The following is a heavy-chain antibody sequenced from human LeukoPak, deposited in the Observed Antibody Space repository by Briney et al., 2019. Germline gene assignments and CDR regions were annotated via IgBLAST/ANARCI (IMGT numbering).Heavy chain of an antibody. D-gene: IGHD4-11*01. CDR1: GFTFSSYS. CDR3: ARGDMTTDAFDI. CDR2: ISSSSSYI. Sequence: PGGSLRLSCAASGFTFSSYSMNWVRQAPGKGLEWVSSISSSSSYIYYADSVKGRFTISRDNAKNSLYLQMNSLRAEDTAVYYCARGDMTTDAFDIWGQGTMVTVSS. J-gene: IGHJ3*02. V-gene: IGHV3-21*01.